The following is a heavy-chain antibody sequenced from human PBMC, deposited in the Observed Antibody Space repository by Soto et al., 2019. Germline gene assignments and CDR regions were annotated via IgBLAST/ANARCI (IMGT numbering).Heavy chain of an antibody. Sequence: EVQLVESGGGLVKPGGSLRLSCAASGFTFSSYSMNWVRQAPGKGLEWVSSISSSSSYIYYADSVKGRFTISRDNAKNSLCLQMNSLRAEDTAVYYCARVADCGGHCTDASDLWGQGTMVTVSS. CDR3: ARVADCGGHCTDASDL. J-gene: IGHJ3*01. CDR2: ISSSSSYI. CDR1: GFTFSSYS. V-gene: IGHV3-21*01. D-gene: IGHD2-21*02.